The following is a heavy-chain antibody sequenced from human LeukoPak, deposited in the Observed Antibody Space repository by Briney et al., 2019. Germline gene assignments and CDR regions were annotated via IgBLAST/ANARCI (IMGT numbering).Heavy chain of an antibody. V-gene: IGHV1-3*01. CDR3: AREHDFWSPYAFDI. D-gene: IGHD3-3*01. CDR2: INAGNGNT. CDR1: GYTFTSYA. J-gene: IGHJ3*02. Sequence: ASVKVSCKTSGYTFTSYAIQWVRQAPGQRLEWMGWINAGNGNTKYSQKVQGRVTITRNTSATTAYMELSTLRSEDTAVYYCAREHDFWSPYAFDIWGQGTMVTVSS.